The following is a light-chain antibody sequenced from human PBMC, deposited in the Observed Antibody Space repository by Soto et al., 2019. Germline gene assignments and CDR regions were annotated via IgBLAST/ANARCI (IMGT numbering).Light chain of an antibody. Sequence: EIVLTHSQATLALSPCERATLYFSASQSVSSYLAWYQQKPGQAPRVLIYDASHRATGIPARFRGSGSGTDFTLTISSLEPEDAGIYYCQQRSHWPPITFGQGTRLEN. CDR1: QSVSSY. J-gene: IGKJ5*01. V-gene: IGKV3-11*01. CDR2: DAS. CDR3: QQRSHWPPIT.